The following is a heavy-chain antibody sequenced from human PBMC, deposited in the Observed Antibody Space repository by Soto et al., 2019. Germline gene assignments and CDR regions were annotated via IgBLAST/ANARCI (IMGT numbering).Heavy chain of an antibody. D-gene: IGHD3-10*01. J-gene: IGHJ3*02. CDR2: INHSGST. CDR3: ARHANLGELAFEI. CDR1: GGSFSGYY. V-gene: IGHV4-34*01. Sequence: SETLSLTCAVYGGSFSGYYWTWIRQPPGTGLEWIGEINHSGSTNYNPSLKSRVTISVDTSKNQFSLNLNSVTAADTAVYYCARHANLGELAFEIWGQGTMVTVSS.